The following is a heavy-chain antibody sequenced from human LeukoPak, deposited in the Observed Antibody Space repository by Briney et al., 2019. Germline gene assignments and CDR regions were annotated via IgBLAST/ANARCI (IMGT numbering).Heavy chain of an antibody. CDR2: IYYSGST. J-gene: IGHJ4*02. CDR1: GGSISSSSYY. D-gene: IGHD3-10*01. CDR3: ARDSERYFDY. V-gene: IGHV4-39*07. Sequence: SETLSLTCTVSGGSISSSSYYWGWIRQPPGKGLEWIGSIYYSGSTYYNPSLKSRVTISVDTSKNQFSLKLSSVTAADTAVYYCARDSERYFDYWGQGTLVTVSS.